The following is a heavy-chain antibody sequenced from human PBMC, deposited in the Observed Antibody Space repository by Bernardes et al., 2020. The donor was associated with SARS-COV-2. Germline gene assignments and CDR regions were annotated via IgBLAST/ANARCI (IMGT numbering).Heavy chain of an antibody. V-gene: IGHV3-74*01. CDR1: RFTLSNTW. J-gene: IGHJ5*02. D-gene: IGHD3-10*01. Sequence: GSLRLSSAASRFTLSNTWMHWVRPVPGKGLVWVSRISDYGSRTDYADSVKGRFTISRDNAKNTVNLQMNSLRLEDTAVYYCARDMVGPYDQWGQGTLVTVSA. CDR2: ISDYGSRT. CDR3: ARDMVGPYDQ.